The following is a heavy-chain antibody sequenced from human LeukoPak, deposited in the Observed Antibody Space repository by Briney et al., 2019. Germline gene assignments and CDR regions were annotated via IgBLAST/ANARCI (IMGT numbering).Heavy chain of an antibody. CDR2: IYASGST. Sequence: PSETLSLTCTVSGGSISNYYWSWIRQPAGMGLEWIGRIYASGSTIYNPSLKSRVTMSVDTSNNQFSLNLSSVTAADTAVYYCARTSARGAQFDYWGQGTLVTVSS. D-gene: IGHD3-10*01. V-gene: IGHV4-4*07. CDR1: GGSISNYY. J-gene: IGHJ4*02. CDR3: ARTSARGAQFDY.